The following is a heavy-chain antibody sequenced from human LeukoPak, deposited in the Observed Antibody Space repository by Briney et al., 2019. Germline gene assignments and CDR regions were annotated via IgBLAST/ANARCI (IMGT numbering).Heavy chain of an antibody. CDR2: TRNKANSYTT. CDR3: AGGYDSSGYYLDDYYYYGMDV. V-gene: IGHV3-72*01. CDR1: GFTFSDHY. Sequence: GGSLRLSCAASGFTFSDHYMDWVRQAPGKGLEWVGRTRNKANSYTTEYAASVKGRFTISRDDSKNSLYLQMNSLKTEGTAVYYCAGGYDSSGYYLDDYYYYGMDVWGQGTTVAVSS. J-gene: IGHJ6*02. D-gene: IGHD3-22*01.